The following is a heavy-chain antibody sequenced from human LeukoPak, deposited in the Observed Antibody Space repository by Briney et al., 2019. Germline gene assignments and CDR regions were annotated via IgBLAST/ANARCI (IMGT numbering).Heavy chain of an antibody. CDR1: GFTFSSYS. D-gene: IGHD6-6*01. V-gene: IGHV3-21*01. CDR3: ARDVIGSSYRLTEYNWFDP. J-gene: IGHJ5*02. Sequence: GGSLRLSCAASGFTFSSYSMNWVRQAPGKGLEWVSSISSSSSYIYYADSVKGRFTISRDNAKNSLYLQMNSLRAEDTAVYYCARDVIGSSYRLTEYNWFDPWGQGTLVTVSS. CDR2: ISSSSSYI.